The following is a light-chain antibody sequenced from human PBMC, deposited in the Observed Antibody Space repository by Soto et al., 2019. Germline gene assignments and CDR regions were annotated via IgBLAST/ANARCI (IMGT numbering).Light chain of an antibody. CDR3: QQANSFPLT. CDR2: TGS. Sequence: DIQMTQSPSSVSASVGDRVSITCWASQGISNWLAWYQQKPGRAPKLLIYTGSSLQSGVPSRFSGTGSATDFTLTISSLQPEDVAAYYCQQANSFPLTFGGGTKVEIK. V-gene: IGKV1-12*01. CDR1: QGISNW. J-gene: IGKJ4*01.